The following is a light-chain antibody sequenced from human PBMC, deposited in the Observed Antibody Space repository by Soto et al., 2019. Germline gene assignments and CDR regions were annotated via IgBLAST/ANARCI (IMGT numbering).Light chain of an antibody. V-gene: IGLV1-40*01. J-gene: IGLJ1*01. CDR2: GNS. Sequence: QSVLTQPPSVSGAPGQRVTISCTGSSSNIGAGYDVHWYQQLPGTAPKLLIYGNSNRPSGVPDRFSGSKSGTSASLAIPGLQADDEDDYYCRSYDGRRPLRVFGTGTKVTAL. CDR3: RSYDGRRPLRV. CDR1: SSNIGAGYD.